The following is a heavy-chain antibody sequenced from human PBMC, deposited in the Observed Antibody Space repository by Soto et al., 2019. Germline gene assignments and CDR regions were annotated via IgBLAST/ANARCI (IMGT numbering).Heavy chain of an antibody. CDR1: GYTLIDYY. Sequence: QVQLVQSGAEVERPGASDKVSCKASGYTLIDYYTHRVRQAPGPGLEWMGRIIHKSGAINHAQKVQGRVTLTWYTSLTTAYMELSSLRSDDTALCSCASTPRYIADWYSFDSWPQGTLVTVSS. CDR2: IIHKSGAI. J-gene: IGHJ4*02. CDR3: ASTPRYIADWYSFDS. D-gene: IGHD2-21*02. V-gene: IGHV1-2*02.